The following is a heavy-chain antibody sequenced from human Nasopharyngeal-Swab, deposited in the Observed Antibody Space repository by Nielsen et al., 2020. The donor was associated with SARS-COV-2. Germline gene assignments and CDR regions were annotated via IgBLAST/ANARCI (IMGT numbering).Heavy chain of an antibody. D-gene: IGHD1-1*01. CDR1: GGSFSGYY. Sequence: SETLSLTCAVYGGSFSGYYWSWIRQPPGKGLEWIGEINHSGSTNYNPSLKSRVTISVDTSKNQFSLKLSSVTAADTAVYYCARRVRPESYWFDPWGQGTLVTVSS. CDR2: INHSGST. CDR3: ARRVRPESYWFDP. J-gene: IGHJ5*02. V-gene: IGHV4-34*01.